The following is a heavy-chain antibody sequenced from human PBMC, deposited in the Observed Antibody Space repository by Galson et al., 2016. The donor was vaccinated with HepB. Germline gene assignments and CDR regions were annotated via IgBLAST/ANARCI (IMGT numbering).Heavy chain of an antibody. Sequence: SETLSLTCAVYGGSFSGYSWNWIRQPPGKGLAWIGEINHSGSTNYNPSLKSRVTISLDTSKNQFSLILSSVTAADTAVFYCARAWLRSSIDDWGQGNLVIVSS. CDR3: ARAWLRSSIDD. V-gene: IGHV4-34*01. D-gene: IGHD5-12*01. CDR1: GGSFSGYS. J-gene: IGHJ4*02. CDR2: INHSGST.